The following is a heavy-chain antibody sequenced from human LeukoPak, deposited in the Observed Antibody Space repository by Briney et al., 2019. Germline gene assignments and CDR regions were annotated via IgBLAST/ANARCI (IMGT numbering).Heavy chain of an antibody. CDR3: ARGRAAAGKLDY. Sequence: SETLSLTCTVSGSSISSYYWSWIRQPAGKGLEWIGRIYTSGSTNYNPSLKSRVTMSVDTSKNQFSLKLSSVTAADTAVYYCARGRAAAGKLDYWGQGTLVTVSS. CDR1: GSSISSYY. J-gene: IGHJ4*02. D-gene: IGHD6-13*01. V-gene: IGHV4-4*07. CDR2: IYTSGST.